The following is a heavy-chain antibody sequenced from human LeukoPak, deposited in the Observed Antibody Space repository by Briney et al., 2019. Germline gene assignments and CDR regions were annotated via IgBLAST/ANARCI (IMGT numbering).Heavy chain of an antibody. CDR1: GGSIRGYY. Sequence: SETLSLTCNVSGGSIRGYYWSWIRQPPGKGLEWIGYIYSSGSTNYNPSLKSRVTMSVDTSKNQFSLKVSSVTAADTAVYYCPRLFDSGNQAYFYSMDVWGKGPPVTISS. V-gene: IGHV4-59*01. D-gene: IGHD3-10*01. J-gene: IGHJ6*03. CDR2: IYSSGST. CDR3: PRLFDSGNQAYFYSMDV.